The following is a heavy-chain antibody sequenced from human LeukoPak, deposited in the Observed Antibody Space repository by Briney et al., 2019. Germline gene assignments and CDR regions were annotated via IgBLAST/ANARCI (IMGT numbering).Heavy chain of an antibody. D-gene: IGHD6-19*01. J-gene: IGHJ4*02. CDR1: GYTFTSYG. CDR3: ARSDSSGWQKDENFDY. V-gene: IGHV1-18*01. CDR2: ISAYNGNT. Sequence: ASVKVSCKASGYTFTSYGISWVRQAPGQGLEWMGWISAYNGNTNYAQKFQGRVTITRDTSASTAYMELSSLRSEDTAVYYCARSDSSGWQKDENFDYWGQGTLVTVSS.